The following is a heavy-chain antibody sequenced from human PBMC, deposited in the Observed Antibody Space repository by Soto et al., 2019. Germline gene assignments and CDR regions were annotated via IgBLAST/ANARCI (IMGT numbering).Heavy chain of an antibody. Sequence: GSLRLSCEASGFTFSGFDMHWVRQPTGKGLEWVSSIGTAGYTYYAVSVKGRFTISRDNAKNSLSLQMNSLRAGDMAVYFCAKSQEIGTHFFDSWGQGTQVTVSS. CDR3: AKSQEIGTHFFDS. D-gene: IGHD6-13*01. V-gene: IGHV3-13*01. CDR2: IGTAGYT. CDR1: GFTFSGFD. J-gene: IGHJ4*02.